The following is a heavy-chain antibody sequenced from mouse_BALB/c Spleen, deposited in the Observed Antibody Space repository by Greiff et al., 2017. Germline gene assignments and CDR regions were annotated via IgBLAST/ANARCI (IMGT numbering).Heavy chain of an antibody. CDR1: GYTFTSYW. V-gene: IGHV1-7*01. J-gene: IGHJ1*01. D-gene: IGHD2-3*01. CDR3: AREDGYGYFDV. CDR2: INPSTGYT. Sequence: QVQLKESGAELAKPGASVKMSCKASGYTFTSYWMHWVKQRPGQGLEWIGYINPSTGYTEYNQKFKDKATLTADKSSSTAYMQLSSLTSEDSAVYYCAREDGYGYFDVWGAGTTVTVSS.